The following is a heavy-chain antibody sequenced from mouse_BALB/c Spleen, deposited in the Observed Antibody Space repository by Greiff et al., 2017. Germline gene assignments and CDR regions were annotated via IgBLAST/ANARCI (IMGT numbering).Heavy chain of an antibody. J-gene: IGHJ4*01. Sequence: EVQLQQSGAELVKPGASVKLSCTASGFNIKDTYMHWVKQRPEQGLEWIGRIDPANGNTKYDPKFQGKATITANTSSNTAYLQLSSLTSEDTAVYYCARLDDSYAMDYGGKGTAVTVSS. CDR2: IDPANGNT. CDR3: ARLDDSYAMDY. V-gene: IGHV14-3*02. CDR1: GFNIKDTY.